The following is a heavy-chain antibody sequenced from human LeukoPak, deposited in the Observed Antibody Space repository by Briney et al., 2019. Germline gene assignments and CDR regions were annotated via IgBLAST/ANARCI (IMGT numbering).Heavy chain of an antibody. D-gene: IGHD3-22*01. CDR3: ARELYYDSSGYPYYYYGMDV. J-gene: IGHJ6*02. V-gene: IGHV3-48*02. CDR2: ISTSSITI. Sequence: GGALRLSCAASEFTFSNYNMNWVRQAPRKGLEWVSYISTSSITIYYAASVKGRFTISRDNAKNSLSLQMNSLRDEDTAVYYCARELYYDSSGYPYYYYGMDVWGQGTTVTVSS. CDR1: EFTFSNYN.